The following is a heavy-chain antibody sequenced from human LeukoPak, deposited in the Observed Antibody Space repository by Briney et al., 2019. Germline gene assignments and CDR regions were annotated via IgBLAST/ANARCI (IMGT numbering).Heavy chain of an antibody. D-gene: IGHD3-22*01. Sequence: PGGSLRLSCAASGFTFRSYAMSWVRQAPGKGLEWVSAISGSGGSTYYVDSVKGRFTISRDNSKNTLYLQMNSLRAEDTAVYYCAKDQFYDSSGYNFDYWGQGTLVTVSS. J-gene: IGHJ4*02. CDR3: AKDQFYDSSGYNFDY. V-gene: IGHV3-23*01. CDR1: GFTFRSYA. CDR2: ISGSGGST.